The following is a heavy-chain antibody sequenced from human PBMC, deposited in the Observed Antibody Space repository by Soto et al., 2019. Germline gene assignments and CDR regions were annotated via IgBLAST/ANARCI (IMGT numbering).Heavy chain of an antibody. Sequence: DSVKVSCKVSGYTLTELSMHWVRQAPGKGLEWMGGFDPEDGETIYAQKFQGRVTMTEDTSTDTAYMELSSLRSEDTAVYYCATAIADYWYFDLWGRGTLVTVSS. CDR3: ATAIADYWYFDL. CDR2: FDPEDGET. D-gene: IGHD6-13*01. V-gene: IGHV1-24*01. J-gene: IGHJ2*01. CDR1: GYTLTELS.